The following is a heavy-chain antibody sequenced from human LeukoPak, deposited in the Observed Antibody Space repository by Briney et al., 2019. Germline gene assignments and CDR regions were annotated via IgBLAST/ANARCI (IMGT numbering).Heavy chain of an antibody. V-gene: IGHV4-39*01. CDR2: MYYSGTYSGST. J-gene: IGHJ5*02. Sequence: SEALFQTCTVPGCHLSSNSYYSGWFRQPPGKGLEWIGRMYYSGTYSGSTYQNPSLKSRVTISVDTSKNQFSLKVTSVTAADTAVYYCARHTAMGSPLHHWGQGTRVTVSS. CDR1: GCHLSSNSYY. D-gene: IGHD5-18*01. CDR3: ARHTAMGSPLHH.